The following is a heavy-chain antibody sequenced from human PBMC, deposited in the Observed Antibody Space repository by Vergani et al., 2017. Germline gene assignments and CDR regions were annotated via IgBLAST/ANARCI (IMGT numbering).Heavy chain of an antibody. Sequence: QVQLVQCGAEVKKPGASVKVSCKASGYTFTSYGISWVRQAPGQGLEWMGWSSAYNGNTNYAQKLQGRVTLTTDTSTSTAYMELRSLRSDDTAGYYCARDLLIAARPGHFDYWAREPWSPSPQ. CDR3: ARDLLIAARPGHFDY. CDR2: SSAYNGNT. D-gene: IGHD6-6*01. V-gene: IGHV1-18*01. J-gene: IGHJ4*02. CDR1: GYTFTSYG.